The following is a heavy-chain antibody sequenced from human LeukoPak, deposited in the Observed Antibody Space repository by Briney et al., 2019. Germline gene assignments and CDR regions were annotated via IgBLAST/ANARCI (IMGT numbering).Heavy chain of an antibody. CDR2: IYYSGST. D-gene: IGHD6-13*01. CDR1: GGSISSSSYY. CDR3: ARHQLGFDAFDI. Sequence: RASETLSLTCTVSGGSISSSSYYWGWIRQPPGKGLEWIGYIYYSGSTNYNPSLKSRVTISVDTSKNQFSLKLSSVTAADTAVYYCARHQLGFDAFDIWGQGTMVTVSS. J-gene: IGHJ3*02. V-gene: IGHV4-61*05.